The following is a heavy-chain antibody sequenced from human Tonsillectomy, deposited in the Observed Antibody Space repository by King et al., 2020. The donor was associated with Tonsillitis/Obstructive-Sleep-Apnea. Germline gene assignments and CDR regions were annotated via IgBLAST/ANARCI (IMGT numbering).Heavy chain of an antibody. D-gene: IGHD3-3*01. CDR2: IIPNFCTA. Sequence: QLVQSGAEVKKPGSSVKVSCKASGGTFSSYAISWVRQAPGQGLEWMGGIIPNFCTANYEKKFQGRVTITADESTSTAYMELSSLRSEDTAVYYCARKVPGIFSSRWFDPWGQGTLVTVSS. CDR1: GGTFSSYA. V-gene: IGHV1-69*01. CDR3: ARKVPGIFSSRWFDP. J-gene: IGHJ5*02.